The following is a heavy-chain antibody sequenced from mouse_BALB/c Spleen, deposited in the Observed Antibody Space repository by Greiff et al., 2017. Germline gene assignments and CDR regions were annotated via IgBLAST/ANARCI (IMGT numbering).Heavy chain of an antibody. V-gene: IGHV2-6-7*01. Sequence: QVQLKESGPGLVAPSQSLSITCTVSGFSLTSYGVHWVRQPPGKGLEWLGMIWGDGSTDYNSALKSRLSISKDNSKSQVFLKMNSLQTDDTARYYCARESWGDYWGQGTTLTVSS. CDR1: GFSLTSYG. CDR3: ARESWGDY. CDR2: IWGDGST. J-gene: IGHJ2*01.